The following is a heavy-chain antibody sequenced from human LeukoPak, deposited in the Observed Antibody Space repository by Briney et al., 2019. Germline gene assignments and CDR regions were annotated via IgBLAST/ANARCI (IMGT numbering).Heavy chain of an antibody. Sequence: PAGSLRLSCAASGFSFSSYAMSWVRQAPGKGLAWVSGISSSGGSPYYADSVQGRFTISRDNSKNTLFLQMTGLRAEDTAVYYCADLGTTYYYDRSTYWGRGTLVAVSS. CDR1: GFSFSSYA. CDR2: ISSSGGSP. D-gene: IGHD3-22*01. J-gene: IGHJ4*02. CDR3: ADLGTTYYYDRSTY. V-gene: IGHV3-23*01.